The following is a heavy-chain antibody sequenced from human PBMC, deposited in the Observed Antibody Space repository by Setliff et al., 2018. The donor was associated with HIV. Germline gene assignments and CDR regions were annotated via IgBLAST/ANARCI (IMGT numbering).Heavy chain of an antibody. V-gene: IGHV1-8*02. D-gene: IGHD2-21*01. CDR3: ARGHHDRDYWEDIVGNWFAP. Sequence: GASVKVSCKASGYTSTNSDIHWVRQAPGQGLEWMGWMNPKSDNTGYAQKFQGRVTMTSNTFIGTAYMELSGLTSDDTAVYYCARGHHDRDYWEDIVGNWFAPWGQGTLVTVSS. J-gene: IGHJ5*02. CDR2: MNPKSDNT. CDR1: GYTSTNSD.